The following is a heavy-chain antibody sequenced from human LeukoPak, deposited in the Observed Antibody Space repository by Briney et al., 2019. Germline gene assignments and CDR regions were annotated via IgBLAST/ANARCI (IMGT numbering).Heavy chain of an antibody. Sequence: GGSLRLSCAASGFTFSSYAMHRVRQAPGKGLEWVAVISYDGSNKYYADSVKGRFTISRDNSKNTLYLQMNSLRAEDTAVYYCARAKAGIVGAPREFDYWGQGTLVTVPS. J-gene: IGHJ4*02. CDR2: ISYDGSNK. D-gene: IGHD1-26*01. CDR1: GFTFSSYA. CDR3: ARAKAGIVGAPREFDY. V-gene: IGHV3-30*01.